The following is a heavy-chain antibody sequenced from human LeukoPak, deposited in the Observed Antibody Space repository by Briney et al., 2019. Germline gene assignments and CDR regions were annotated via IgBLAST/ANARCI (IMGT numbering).Heavy chain of an antibody. D-gene: IGHD2-2*01. CDR1: GDSINTYY. CDR3: AKDFFGRSPAATGLTLHYYYGMDV. V-gene: IGHV4-59*01. Sequence: PSETLSLTCTVSGDSINTYYWNWIRQPPGKGLEWIGNIYYTGSTKYNPALKSRVTISVDTSKNQFSLKLSSVTAADTALYYCAKDFFGRSPAATGLTLHYYYGMDVWGQGTTVTVSS. J-gene: IGHJ6*02. CDR2: IYYTGST.